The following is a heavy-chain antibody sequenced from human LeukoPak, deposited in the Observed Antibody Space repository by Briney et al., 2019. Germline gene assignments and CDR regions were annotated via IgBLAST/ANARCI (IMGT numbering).Heavy chain of an antibody. CDR2: INSDGSST. D-gene: IGHD6-13*01. Sequence: PGGSLRLSCAASGFTFSSYWMHWVRQAPGKGLVWVSRINSDGSSTSYADSVKGRFTISRDNAKNTLYVQMNNLRAEDTAVYYCAREYSSSWYSIYFGYWGQGTLVTVSS. V-gene: IGHV3-74*01. J-gene: IGHJ4*02. CDR1: GFTFSSYW. CDR3: AREYSSSWYSIYFGY.